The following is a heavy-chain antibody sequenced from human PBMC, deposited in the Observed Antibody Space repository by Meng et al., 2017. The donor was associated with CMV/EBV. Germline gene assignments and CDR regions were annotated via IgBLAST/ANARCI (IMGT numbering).Heavy chain of an antibody. CDR2: IYSGGST. D-gene: IGHD3-3*01. CDR1: GFTVSSNY. Sequence: GGSLRLSCAASGFTVSSNYMSWVRQAPGKGLEWVSVIYSGGSTYYADSVKGRFTISRDNSKNTLYLQMNSLRAEDTAVYYCARVATVRFLEVSGMDVWGQGTTVTSP. CDR3: ARVATVRFLEVSGMDV. J-gene: IGHJ6*02. V-gene: IGHV3-53*01.